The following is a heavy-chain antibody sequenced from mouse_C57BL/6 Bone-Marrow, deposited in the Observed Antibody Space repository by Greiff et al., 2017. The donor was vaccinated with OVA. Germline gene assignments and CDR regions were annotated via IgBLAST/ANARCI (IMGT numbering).Heavy chain of an antibody. CDR3: ARGEDFRGSHYFDY. D-gene: IGHD3-1*01. CDR1: GFTFSSYA. CDR2: ISDGGSYT. Sequence: EVQLVESGGGLVKPGGSLKLSCAASGFTFSSYAMSWVRQTPEKRLEWVATISDGGSYTYYPDNVKGRFTFTRDNAKNNLYLQMSHLMSEDTAMYYCARGEDFRGSHYFDYWGQGTTLTVSS. V-gene: IGHV5-4*01. J-gene: IGHJ2*01.